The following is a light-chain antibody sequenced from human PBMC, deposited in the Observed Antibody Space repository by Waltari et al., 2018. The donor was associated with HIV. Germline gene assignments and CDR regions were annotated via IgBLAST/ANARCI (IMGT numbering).Light chain of an antibody. Sequence: DIQMTQSPSSLSASVGDRVTITCRAGQTISNYLNWYQQKPGKAPKLLIYAASTLQSGVPSRFSGSGSGTDFTLTISSLQPEDFATYYCQQSYSTPRLTFGQGTRLDIK. J-gene: IGKJ5*01. CDR1: QTISNY. V-gene: IGKV1-39*01. CDR2: AAS. CDR3: QQSYSTPRLT.